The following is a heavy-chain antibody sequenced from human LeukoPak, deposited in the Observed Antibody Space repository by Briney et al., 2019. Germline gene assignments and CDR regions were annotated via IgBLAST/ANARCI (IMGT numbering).Heavy chain of an antibody. CDR1: GFTFSSYA. CDR3: ARARVASTSYYFGMNV. Sequence: HSGGSLRLSCAASGFTFSSYAMSWVRQAPGKGLEWVAVIWNDGTNQYYADSVKGRFTISRDNSKNTLYLQMNSLRAEDRAMYYCARARVASTSYYFGMNVWGQGTTVTVSS. D-gene: IGHD2-15*01. CDR2: IWNDGTNQ. J-gene: IGHJ6*02. V-gene: IGHV3-33*08.